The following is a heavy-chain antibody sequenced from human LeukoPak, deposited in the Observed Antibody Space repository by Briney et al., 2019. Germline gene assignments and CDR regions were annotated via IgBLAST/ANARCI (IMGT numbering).Heavy chain of an antibody. Sequence: PGGSLRLSFAAPGFTFSTFPMGWVPQAPGKGLGWVSAIGGSGSTTYYADSVKGQFTISRDNSKNTLYLQMNSLRAEDTAVYYCAKDTASSWWYFDLWGRGTLVTVSS. V-gene: IGHV3-23*01. J-gene: IGHJ2*01. CDR1: GFTFSTFP. D-gene: IGHD5-18*01. CDR3: AKDTASSWWYFDL. CDR2: IGGSGSTT.